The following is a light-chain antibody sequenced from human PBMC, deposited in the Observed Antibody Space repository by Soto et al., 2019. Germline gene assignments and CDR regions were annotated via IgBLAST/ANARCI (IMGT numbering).Light chain of an antibody. Sequence: DIQMTQSPSTLSASVGDRVTITCRASQSISSWLAWYQQKPGKAPKVLIYEAYSLESGVPSRFSGSGSGTEFTLTISSLQPDDFATYYCQQYNSYPWTFGQGTKVDIK. CDR3: QQYNSYPWT. CDR1: QSISSW. J-gene: IGKJ1*01. CDR2: EAY. V-gene: IGKV1-5*01.